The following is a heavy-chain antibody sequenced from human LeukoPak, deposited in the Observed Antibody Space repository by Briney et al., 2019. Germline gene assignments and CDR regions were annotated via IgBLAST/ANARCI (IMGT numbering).Heavy chain of an antibody. CDR2: INPNSGGT. J-gene: IGHJ4*02. Sequence: ASVKVSCKASGYTFTGYYMHWVRQAPGQGLEWMGWINPNSGGTNYAQKFQGRATMTRDTSISTAYMELSRLRSDDTAVYYCARSDDYGDPYFDYWGQGTLVTVSS. V-gene: IGHV1-2*02. CDR1: GYTFTGYY. D-gene: IGHD4-17*01. CDR3: ARSDDYGDPYFDY.